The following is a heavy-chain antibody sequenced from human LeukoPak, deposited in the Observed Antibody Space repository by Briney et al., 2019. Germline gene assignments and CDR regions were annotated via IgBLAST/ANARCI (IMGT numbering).Heavy chain of an antibody. V-gene: IGHV3-21*01. J-gene: IGHJ5*02. CDR1: GFTFSSYS. Sequence: GGSLRLSCAASGFTFSSYSINWVRQAPGKGLEWVSSISSSSSYIYYADSMKGRFTISRDNAKNSLYLQMNSLRAEDTAVYYCASSEILYNPWGQGTLVTVSS. CDR3: ASSEILYNP. CDR2: ISSSSSYI. D-gene: IGHD1-14*01.